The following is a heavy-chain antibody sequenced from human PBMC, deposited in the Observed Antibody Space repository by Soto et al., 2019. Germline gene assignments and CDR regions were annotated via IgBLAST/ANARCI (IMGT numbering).Heavy chain of an antibody. J-gene: IGHJ6*02. D-gene: IGHD3-22*01. CDR1: GGSISSSSYY. V-gene: IGHV4-39*01. Sequence: SETLSLTCTVSGGSISSSSYYWGWIRQPPGKGLEWIGSIYYSGSTYYNPSLKSRVTISVDTSKNQFSLKLSSVTAADTAVYYCASSYYYDSSGYPYYYYYGMDVWGQGTTVT. CDR3: ASSYYYDSSGYPYYYYYGMDV. CDR2: IYYSGST.